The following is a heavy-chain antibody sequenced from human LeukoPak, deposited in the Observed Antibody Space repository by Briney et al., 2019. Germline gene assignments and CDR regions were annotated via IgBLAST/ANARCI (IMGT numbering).Heavy chain of an antibody. V-gene: IGHV3-15*01. CDR3: AHRDTAMVRVDY. J-gene: IGHJ4*02. Sequence: PGGSLRLSCAASGFISSSHWMSWVRQAPGKGLEWVGRIRSETDGGTTDYAAPVKGRFTISRDDSKSTVYLQMSSLKTEDTAVYFCAHRDTAMVRVDYWGQGTLVTVSS. CDR2: IRSETDGGTT. CDR1: GFISSSHW. D-gene: IGHD5-18*01.